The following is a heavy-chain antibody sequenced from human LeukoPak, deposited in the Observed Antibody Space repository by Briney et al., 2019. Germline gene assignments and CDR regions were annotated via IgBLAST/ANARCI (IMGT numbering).Heavy chain of an antibody. D-gene: IGHD5-18*01. CDR2: ISGSGGST. Sequence: QPGGSLRLSCAASGFTFSSHAMSWVRQAPGKGLEWVSAISGSGGSTYYADSVKGRFTISRDNSKNTLYLQMNSLRAEDTAVYYCAKDYGYSYGLGFDYWGQGTLVTVSS. V-gene: IGHV3-23*01. CDR1: GFTFSSHA. CDR3: AKDYGYSYGLGFDY. J-gene: IGHJ4*02.